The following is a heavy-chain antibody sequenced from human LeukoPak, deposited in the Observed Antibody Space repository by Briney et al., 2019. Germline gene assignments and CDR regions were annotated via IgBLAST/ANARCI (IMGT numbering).Heavy chain of an antibody. V-gene: IGHV3-48*03. D-gene: IGHD3-22*01. CDR3: ARDIGYYDSSGYFSGY. CDR2: ISSSGSTI. Sequence: PGGSLRLSCAASGFTFSSYEMNWVRQAPGKGLEWVSYISSSGSTIYYADSVKGRFTISRDNAKNSLYLQTNSLRAEDTAVYYCARDIGYYDSSGYFSGYWGQGTLVTVSS. J-gene: IGHJ4*02. CDR1: GFTFSSYE.